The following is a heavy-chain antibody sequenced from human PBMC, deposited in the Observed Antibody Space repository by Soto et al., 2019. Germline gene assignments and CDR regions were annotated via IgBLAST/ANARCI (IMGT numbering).Heavy chain of an antibody. Sequence: PSETLSLTCAVYGGSFSGYYWSWIRQPPGKGLEWIGEINHSGSTNYNPSLKSRVTISVDTSKNQFSLKLSSVTAADTAVYYCARGPPTTVVTPFLDYSGQGTLVTVSS. J-gene: IGHJ4*02. D-gene: IGHD4-17*01. CDR2: INHSGST. V-gene: IGHV4-34*01. CDR3: ARGPPTTVVTPFLDY. CDR1: GGSFSGYY.